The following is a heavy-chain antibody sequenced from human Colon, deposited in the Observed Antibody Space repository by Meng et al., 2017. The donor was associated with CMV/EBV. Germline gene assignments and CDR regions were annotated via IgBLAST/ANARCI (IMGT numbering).Heavy chain of an antibody. D-gene: IGHD2-2*01. J-gene: IGHJ5*02. CDR2: FYRDGRDK. Sequence: GGGGVTPGGCLSLSWCGPDLIFSFYEMPWVRQAPGKGAQGGAFFYRDGRDKRYLESVGGRFTISRDNYKNTMYLQMNSLRIEDTALYFCTKHPFSTSVTWGKGTLVTVSS. CDR3: TKHPFSTSVT. V-gene: IGHV3-30*02. CDR1: DLIFSFYE.